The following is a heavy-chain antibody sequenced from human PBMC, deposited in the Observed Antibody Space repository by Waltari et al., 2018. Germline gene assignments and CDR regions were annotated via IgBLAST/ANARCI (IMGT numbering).Heavy chain of an antibody. J-gene: IGHJ4*01. D-gene: IGHD1-26*01. V-gene: IGHV4-31*01. Sequence: QVQLQESGPGLVKPSQPLSLTCTVSGGSISSGGYYWSWIRQHPGKGLEWIGYIYYSGSTYYNPSLKSLVTISVDTSKKQFSLKLSSVTAADTAVYYCARLLEGGYCFDYWGQGTLVTVSS. CDR3: ARLLEGGYCFDY. CDR2: IYYSGST. CDR1: GGSISSGGYY.